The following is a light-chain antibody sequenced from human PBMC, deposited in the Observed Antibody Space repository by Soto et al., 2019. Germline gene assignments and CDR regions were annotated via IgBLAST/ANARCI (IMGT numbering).Light chain of an antibody. CDR3: QHLNDYRYT. CDR1: QGISSS. Sequence: DIQLTQSPSFLSASVGDRVTITCRARQGISSSLAWYQHNPGKAPKLLIYAASTLQNGVPSSFSGSGSGTEFTLTISNLQPEDFATYYCQHLNDYRYTFGQGTKVEIK. V-gene: IGKV1-9*01. CDR2: AAS. J-gene: IGKJ2*01.